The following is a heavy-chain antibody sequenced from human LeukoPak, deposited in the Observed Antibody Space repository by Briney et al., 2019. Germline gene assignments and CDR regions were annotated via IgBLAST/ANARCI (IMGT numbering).Heavy chain of an antibody. J-gene: IGHJ4*02. V-gene: IGHV4-39*01. CDR3: ARHIQGANVCDY. D-gene: IGHD2-21*01. CDR1: GGSISSSNSY. CDR2: LSYSGST. Sequence: PSETLSLTRTVSGGSISSSNSYWGWIRQPPGKGLEWIGTLSYSGSTYYNPSLKSRITISVDTSKSQFSLRLSSVTAADTALYYCARHIQGANVCDYWGQGTLVTVPS.